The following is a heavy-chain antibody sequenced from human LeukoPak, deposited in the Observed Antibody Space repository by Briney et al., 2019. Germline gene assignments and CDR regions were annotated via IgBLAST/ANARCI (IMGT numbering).Heavy chain of an antibody. CDR1: GGTFSTFA. D-gene: IGHD1-26*01. CDR3: ARDRLDSGRYYPHSFDY. J-gene: IGHJ4*02. V-gene: IGHV1-69*10. Sequence: VAAVKVSCKASGGTFSTFAISWVRQAPGQGPEWMGGIIPILRTANYAQNLQGRVTMTRDTSTSTAYMELRNLRSDDTAVYYCARDRLDSGRYYPHSFDYWGQGTLVTVSS. CDR2: IIPILRTA.